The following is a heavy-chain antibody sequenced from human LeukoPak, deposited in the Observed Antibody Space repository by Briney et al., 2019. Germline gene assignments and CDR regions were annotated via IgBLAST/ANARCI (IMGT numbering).Heavy chain of an antibody. CDR3: VRAYYDSSGYFKIDY. CDR2: INHSGST. Sequence: SETLSLTCAVYGGSFSGYYWSWIRQPPGKGLEWIGEINHSGSTNYNPSLKSRVTISVDTSKNQFSLKLSSVTAADTAVYYCVRAYYDSSGYFKIDYWGQGTLVTVSS. CDR1: GGSFSGYY. V-gene: IGHV4-34*01. D-gene: IGHD3-22*01. J-gene: IGHJ4*02.